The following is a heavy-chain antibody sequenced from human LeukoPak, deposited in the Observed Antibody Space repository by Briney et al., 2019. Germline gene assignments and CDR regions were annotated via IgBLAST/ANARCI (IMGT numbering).Heavy chain of an antibody. J-gene: IGHJ4*02. CDR3: ARVGRGDHTWGSYSFDY. Sequence: PSETLSLTCNVSSDSISSYYWGWIRQPPGKGLEWIGYISYSGGIMYNPSLKSRVTMSINTSKNQFSLELTSVTAADTAVYYCARVGRGDHTWGSYSFDYWGQGTLVTVSS. D-gene: IGHD3-16*01. CDR1: SDSISSYY. CDR2: ISYSGGI. V-gene: IGHV4-59*01.